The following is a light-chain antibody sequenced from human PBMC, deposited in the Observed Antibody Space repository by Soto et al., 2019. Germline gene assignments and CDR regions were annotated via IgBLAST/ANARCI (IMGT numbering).Light chain of an antibody. Sequence: DIQMTQSPPDMSASVGAGVTITCRASQGISNSLAWFQQKPGQVPKRLIYAASTLQSGVPSRFSGSGSGTXXTXTXSNXXXXDSATYYCLQHNTYPRTFGQGTKVEI. V-gene: IGKV1-17*03. CDR1: QGISNS. CDR2: AAS. J-gene: IGKJ1*01. CDR3: LQHNTYPRT.